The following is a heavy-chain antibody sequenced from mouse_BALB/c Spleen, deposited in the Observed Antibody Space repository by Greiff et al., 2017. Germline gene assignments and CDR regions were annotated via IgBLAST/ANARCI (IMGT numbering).Heavy chain of an antibody. Sequence: EVHLVESGGGLVQPGGSRKLSCAASGFTFSSFGMHWVRQAPEKGLEWVAYISSGSSTIYYADTVKGRFTISRDNPKNTLFLQMTSLRSEDTAMYYCARSKYSWFAYWGQGTLVTVSA. D-gene: IGHD1-3*01. V-gene: IGHV5-17*02. CDR1: GFTFSSFG. CDR2: ISSGSSTI. CDR3: ARSKYSWFAY. J-gene: IGHJ3*01.